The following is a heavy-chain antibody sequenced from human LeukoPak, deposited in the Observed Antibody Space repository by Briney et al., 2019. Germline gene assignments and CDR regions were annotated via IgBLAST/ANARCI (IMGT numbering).Heavy chain of an antibody. CDR2: TKQDGSEK. CDR3: ARGYSSGWSTYFDY. D-gene: IGHD6-19*01. Sequence: GGSLRLSCAASGFTFSSYWMSWVRQAPGKGLEWVANTKQDGSEKYYVDSVKGRFTISRDNAKNSLYLQMNSLRAEDTAVYYCARGYSSGWSTYFDYWGQGTLVTVSS. V-gene: IGHV3-7*01. J-gene: IGHJ4*02. CDR1: GFTFSSYW.